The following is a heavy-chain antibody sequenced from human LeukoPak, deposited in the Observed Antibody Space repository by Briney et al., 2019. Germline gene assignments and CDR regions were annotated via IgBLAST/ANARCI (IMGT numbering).Heavy chain of an antibody. CDR2: IYPNGNT. D-gene: IGHD5-18*01. V-gene: IGHV3-66*04. CDR1: GFTVSSNY. Sequence: GGSLRLSCAAFGFTVSSNYMNWVRQAPGKGLEWVSIIYPNGNTFYTDSVKGRFTISRDNSKNTLDLQMSSLRAEDTAVYYCARRGHGYGSPFDYWGQGTLVTASS. J-gene: IGHJ4*02. CDR3: ARRGHGYGSPFDY.